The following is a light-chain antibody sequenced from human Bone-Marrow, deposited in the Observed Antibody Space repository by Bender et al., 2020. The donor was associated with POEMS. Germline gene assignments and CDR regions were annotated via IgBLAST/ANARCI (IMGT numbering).Light chain of an antibody. CDR2: DVT. CDR1: SSDIGAYNS. CDR3: AAWEDSLNGWV. V-gene: IGLV2-11*01. J-gene: IGLJ3*02. Sequence: QSALTQPRSVSGSPGQSVTISCTGTSSDIGAYNSVSWYQHHPGKAPKLIIYDVTKRPSGVPDRFSASKSGNTASLIISGLQPDDEAHYYCAAWEDSLNGWVFGGGTKLTVL.